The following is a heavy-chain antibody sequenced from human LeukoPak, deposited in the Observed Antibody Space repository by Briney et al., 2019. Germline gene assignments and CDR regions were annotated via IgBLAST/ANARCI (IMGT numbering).Heavy chain of an antibody. CDR3: AIMHPYYDGSGYWVQ. V-gene: IGHV3-23*01. Sequence: GESLRLSCAASGFTFSSYAMSWVRQAPGKGLEWVSGISTSGGSSSYADSVKGRFTVSRDNPRNTLYMQMNSLRAEDTALYYCAIMHPYYDGSGYWVQWGQGTLVTVSS. CDR1: GFTFSSYA. CDR2: ISTSGGSS. J-gene: IGHJ4*02. D-gene: IGHD3-22*01.